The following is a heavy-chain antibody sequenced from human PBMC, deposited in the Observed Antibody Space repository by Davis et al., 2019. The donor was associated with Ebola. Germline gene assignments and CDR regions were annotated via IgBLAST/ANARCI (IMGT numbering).Heavy chain of an antibody. J-gene: IGHJ2*01. V-gene: IGHV4-59*08. CDR2: IYYSGST. D-gene: IGHD6-13*01. CDR3: ARFSFSSWATFYWYFDL. Sequence: MPSDILSLTCTVPGGSINGYSWGWIRQPPAKGLEYIGFIYYSGSTNYNPSLKSRVTISVDASKTQFSLKLTSVTAADTAVYYCARFSFSSWATFYWYFDLCGRGTLVAVS. CDR1: GGSINGYS.